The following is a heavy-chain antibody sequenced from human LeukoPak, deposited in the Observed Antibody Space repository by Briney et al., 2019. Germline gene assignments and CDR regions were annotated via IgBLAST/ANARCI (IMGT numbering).Heavy chain of an antibody. Sequence: GGSLRLSCAASGFTFSSYWMSWVRQAPGKGLQWVANIKYYGSEKYYVDSVRGRFTISRDNAKNSLYLQMNNLRAEDTAVYYCASALPADHFDYWGQGTLVTVSS. V-gene: IGHV3-7*01. CDR2: IKYYGSEK. CDR3: ASALPADHFDY. CDR1: GFTFSSYW. J-gene: IGHJ4*02.